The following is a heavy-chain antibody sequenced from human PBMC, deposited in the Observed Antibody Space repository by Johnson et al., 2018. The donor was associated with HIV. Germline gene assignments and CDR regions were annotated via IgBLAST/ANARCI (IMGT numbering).Heavy chain of an antibody. D-gene: IGHD3-16*01. J-gene: IGHJ3*02. CDR1: GFTFSSYA. Sequence: HVQLVESGGGVVQPGRSLRLSCAASGFTFSSYAMHWVRQAPGKGLEWVAVISYDGSNKYYADSVKGRFTISRDNSKNTLYLQMNSLRAEDTAVYYCARDIEYHYDYFWGSRGAFDIWGQGTMVTVSS. V-gene: IGHV3-30-3*01. CDR2: ISYDGSNK. CDR3: ARDIEYHYDYFWGSRGAFDI.